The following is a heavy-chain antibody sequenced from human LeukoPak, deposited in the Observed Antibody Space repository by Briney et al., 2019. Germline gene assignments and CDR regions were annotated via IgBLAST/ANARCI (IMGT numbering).Heavy chain of an antibody. Sequence: PGGSLRLSRAASGFTFSSYGMHWVRQAPGMGLEWVAFIRYDGSNKYYADSVKGRFTISRDNAKNSLYLQMNSLRAEDMALYYCAKGGGGRLIYYYYMDVWGKGTTVTVSS. CDR3: AKGGGGRLIYYYYMDV. CDR2: IRYDGSNK. CDR1: GFTFSSYG. D-gene: IGHD3-16*01. J-gene: IGHJ6*03. V-gene: IGHV3-30*02.